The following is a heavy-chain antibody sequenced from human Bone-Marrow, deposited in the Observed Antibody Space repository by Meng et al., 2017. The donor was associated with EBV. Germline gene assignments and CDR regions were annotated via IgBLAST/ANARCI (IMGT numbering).Heavy chain of an antibody. V-gene: IGHV3-74*01. J-gene: IGHJ4*02. CDR1: GFTLSSYW. CDR2: INTDGSVI. D-gene: IGHD2-21*01. Sequence: EVQVMGSGGGLVQPGGSLRLSCAASGFTLSSYWVHWVRQAPGKGLVWVSRINTDGSVINYADSVKGRFTISRDNAKNTVYLQMNNLRAEDTAVYYCAKDCFGDKDSWGQGTLVTVSS. CDR3: AKDCFGDKDS.